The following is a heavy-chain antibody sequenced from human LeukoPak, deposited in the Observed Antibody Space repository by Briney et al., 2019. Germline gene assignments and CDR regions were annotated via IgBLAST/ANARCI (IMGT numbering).Heavy chain of an antibody. CDR2: IYYSGST. D-gene: IGHD3-3*01. J-gene: IGHJ4*02. CDR1: GGSISSSSYC. V-gene: IGHV4-39*01. CDR3: ARHGSQLRFLEWLLRAPFDY. Sequence: SETLSLTCTVSGGSISSSSYCWGWIRQPPGKGLEWIGSIYYSGSTYYNPSLKSRVTISVDTSKNQFSLKLSPVTAADTAVYYCARHGSQLRFLEWLLRAPFDYWGQGTLVTVSS.